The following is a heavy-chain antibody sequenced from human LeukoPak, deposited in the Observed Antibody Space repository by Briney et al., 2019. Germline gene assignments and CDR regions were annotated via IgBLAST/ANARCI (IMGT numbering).Heavy chain of an antibody. Sequence: GGSLRLSCAASGFTFSSYAMSWVRQAPGKGLEWVSAISGGGGTYYADSVKGRFTISRDNSKNTLYLQMNSLRAEDTAIYYCARSSGWYDNWFDPWGQGTLVTVSS. CDR1: GFTFSSYA. V-gene: IGHV3-23*01. J-gene: IGHJ5*02. CDR3: ARSSGWYDNWFDP. CDR2: ISGGGGT. D-gene: IGHD6-19*01.